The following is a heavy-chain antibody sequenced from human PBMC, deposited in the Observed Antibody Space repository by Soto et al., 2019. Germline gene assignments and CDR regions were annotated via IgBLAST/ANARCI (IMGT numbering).Heavy chain of an antibody. CDR1: GFSVSSNY. D-gene: IGHD6-19*01. J-gene: IGHJ6*02. CDR3: VRDSSVTGPPRTMDV. V-gene: IGHV3-53*01. Sequence: EVQLVESGGGLIQPGGSLRLSCAASGFSVSSNYMSWVRQAPGKGLEWVSVIYSDDSTYYADSVKGRFTISRDNSKNTLYLQMSSLRADDSAVYYCVRDSSVTGPPRTMDVWGQGTTVTVSS. CDR2: IYSDDST.